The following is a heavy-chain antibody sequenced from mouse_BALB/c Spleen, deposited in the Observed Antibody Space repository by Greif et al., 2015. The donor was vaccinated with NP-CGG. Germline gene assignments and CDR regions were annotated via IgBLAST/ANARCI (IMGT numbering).Heavy chain of an antibody. J-gene: IGHJ2*01. CDR2: ISYSGST. D-gene: IGHD2-1*01. Sequence: EVQLQQSGPGLVKPSQSLSLTCTVTGYSITSDYAWNWIRQFPGNKLEWMGYISYSGSTSYNPSLKSRISITRDTSKNQFFLQLNSVTTEDTATYYCARGDYGNYAYYFDYWGQGTTLTVSS. CDR3: ARGDYGNYAYYFDY. CDR1: GYSITSDYA. V-gene: IGHV3-2*02.